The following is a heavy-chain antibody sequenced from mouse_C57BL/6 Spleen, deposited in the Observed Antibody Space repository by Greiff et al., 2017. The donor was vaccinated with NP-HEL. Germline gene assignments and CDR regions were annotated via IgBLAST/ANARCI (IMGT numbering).Heavy chain of an antibody. J-gene: IGHJ3*01. CDR2: ISSGGSYT. CDR3: ARQREGFAY. Sequence: DVQLVESGGDLVKPGGSLKLSCAASGFTFSSYGMSWVRQTPDKRLEWVATISSGGSYTYYPDSVKGRFTISRDNAKNTLYLQMSSLKSEDTAMYYCARQREGFAYWGQGTLVTVSA. CDR1: GFTFSSYG. V-gene: IGHV5-6*01.